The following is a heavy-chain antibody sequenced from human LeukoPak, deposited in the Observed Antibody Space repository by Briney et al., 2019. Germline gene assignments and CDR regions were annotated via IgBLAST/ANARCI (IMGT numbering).Heavy chain of an antibody. Sequence: PSETLSLTCAVYGGSFSGYYWGWIRQPPGKGLEWIGEINHSGSTNYNPSLKSRVTISVDTSKNQFSLKLTSVTAADTAVYYCAREGPMFDAGSYSKSLGYWGQGILVTVSS. CDR3: AREGPMFDAGSYSKSLGY. CDR2: INHSGST. V-gene: IGHV4-34*01. D-gene: IGHD3-10*01. CDR1: GGSFSGYY. J-gene: IGHJ4*02.